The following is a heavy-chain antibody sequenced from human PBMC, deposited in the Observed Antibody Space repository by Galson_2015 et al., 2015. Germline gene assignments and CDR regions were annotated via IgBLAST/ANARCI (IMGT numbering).Heavy chain of an antibody. D-gene: IGHD2-2*01. J-gene: IGHJ3*02. Sequence: SLRLSCAASGFTFSSYAMHWVRQAPGKGLEWVAVISYDGGTTDYAAPVKGRFTISRDDSKNTLYLQMNSLKTEDTAVYYCTTGYCSSTSCYEYAWWAFDIWGQGTMVTVSS. CDR2: ISYDGGTT. V-gene: IGHV3-30*07. CDR3: TTGYCSSTSCYEYAWWAFDI. CDR1: GFTFSSYA.